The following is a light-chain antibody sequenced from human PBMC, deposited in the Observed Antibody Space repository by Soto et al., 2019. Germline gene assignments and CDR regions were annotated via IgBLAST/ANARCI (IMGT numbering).Light chain of an antibody. J-gene: IGLJ2*01. CDR2: DVS. CDR1: SSDVGGYNN. CDR3: SSYTSRRVV. Sequence: QSVLTQPASVSGSPGQSITISCTGTSSDVGGYNNVSWYQQHPGKAPKLMIYDVSKRPSGVSKRFSGSKSGNTASLTISGLQAEDEADYYCSSYTSRRVVFGGGTKLTVL. V-gene: IGLV2-14*01.